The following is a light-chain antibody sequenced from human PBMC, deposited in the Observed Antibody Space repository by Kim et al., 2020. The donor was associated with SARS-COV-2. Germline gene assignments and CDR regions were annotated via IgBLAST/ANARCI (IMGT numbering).Light chain of an antibody. CDR1: RSNVGNNP. CDR2: NDN. Sequence: GQTVTISGSGRRSNVGNNPVTWFQQVPRTAPKLLMSNDNQRPSGVPDRFSASKSGTSASLAISGLQSEDEAVYYCGSWDDSLSGRVFGGGTQLTVL. V-gene: IGLV1-44*01. CDR3: GSWDDSLSGRV. J-gene: IGLJ3*02.